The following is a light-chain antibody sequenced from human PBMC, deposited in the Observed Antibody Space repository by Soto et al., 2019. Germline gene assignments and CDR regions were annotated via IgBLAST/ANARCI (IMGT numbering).Light chain of an antibody. V-gene: IGLV3-21*02. Sequence: SYELTQPPSMSVAPGQTARVTCGGYNLGSKSVHWYQQLPGQAPVLVVYDDRDRPSGIPERFSGSNSGNTATLTISRVEAEDEDDYYCQVWDSSTDHYVFGTGTKLTVL. CDR3: QVWDSSTDHYV. CDR1: NLGSKS. J-gene: IGLJ1*01. CDR2: DDR.